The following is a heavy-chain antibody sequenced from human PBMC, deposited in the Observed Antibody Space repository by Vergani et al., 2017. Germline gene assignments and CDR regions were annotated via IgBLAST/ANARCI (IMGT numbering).Heavy chain of an antibody. CDR3: AHTYYYDSSGYFDY. CDR1: GFSLSTSGVG. V-gene: IGHV2-5*02. CDR2: IYWDDDK. J-gene: IGHJ4*02. Sequence: QITLKESGPTLVKPTQTLTLTCTFSGFSLSTSGVGVGWIRQPPGKALEWLALIYWDDDKRYSPSLKSRLTITKDTSKNQVVLTMTNMDPVDTATYYCAHTYYYDSSGYFDYWGQGTLVTVSS. D-gene: IGHD3-22*01.